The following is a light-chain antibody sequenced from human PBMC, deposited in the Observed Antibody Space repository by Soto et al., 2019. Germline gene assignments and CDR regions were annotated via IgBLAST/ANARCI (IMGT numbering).Light chain of an antibody. J-gene: IGLJ1*01. CDR1: SNDVGGYNF. CDR2: EVS. V-gene: IGLV2-8*01. Sequence: QSALTQPPSASGSPGQSVTISCTGTSNDVGGYNFVSWYQQHPGKAPKLMIFEVSKRPSGVPYRFSGSKSGSTASLTVSGLQAEDEADYYCSSYAGNNIYYVFGTGTKVTVL. CDR3: SSYAGNNIYYV.